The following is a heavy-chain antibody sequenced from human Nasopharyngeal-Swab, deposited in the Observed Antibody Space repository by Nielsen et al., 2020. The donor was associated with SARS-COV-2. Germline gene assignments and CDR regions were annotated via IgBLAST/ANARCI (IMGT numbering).Heavy chain of an antibody. CDR3: VRHEGGTTLDY. V-gene: IGHV4-59*08. J-gene: IGHJ4*02. CDR2: ISYSGST. D-gene: IGHD1-7*01. Sequence: SQAPGKGLEWIGHISYSGSTHYDPSFRSRVTMSVDTSKNQFSLKLTSVTAADTAVYYCVRHEGGTTLDYWGQGTLVTVSS.